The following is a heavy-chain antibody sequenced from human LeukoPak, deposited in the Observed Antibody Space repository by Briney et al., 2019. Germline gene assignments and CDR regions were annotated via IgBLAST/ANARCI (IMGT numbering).Heavy chain of an antibody. CDR1: GYTFTSYG. V-gene: IGHV1-18*01. Sequence: ASVKVSCKASGYTFTSYGFSWVRQAPGQGLEWMGWISTYYGNTNYAQKLQDRVTMTTDTSTSTAYMKLTSLRSDDTAMYYCARVYSTNYYGSGDRPFLFDYWGQGTVVTVSS. CDR2: ISTYYGNT. J-gene: IGHJ4*02. CDR3: ARVYSTNYYGSGDRPFLFDY. D-gene: IGHD3-10*01.